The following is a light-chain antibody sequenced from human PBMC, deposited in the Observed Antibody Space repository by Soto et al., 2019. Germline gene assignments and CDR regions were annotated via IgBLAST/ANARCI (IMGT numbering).Light chain of an antibody. CDR2: SSY. CDR3: SSYSISTAYL. V-gene: IGLV1-40*01. CDR1: SSNIGAGYD. Sequence: QSVLTQPPSVSGAPGQRVTISCTGSSSNIGAGYDVHWFQQFPGTAPKLLIYSSYNRPSGVPDRFSGSKSGNTASLTISGLQAGDEADYFCSSYSISTAYLFGTGTKVTVL. J-gene: IGLJ1*01.